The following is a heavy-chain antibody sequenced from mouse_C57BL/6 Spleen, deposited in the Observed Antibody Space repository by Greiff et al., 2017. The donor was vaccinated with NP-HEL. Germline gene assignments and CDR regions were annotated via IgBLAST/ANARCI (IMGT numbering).Heavy chain of an antibody. Sequence: QVQLKQSGAELVKPGASVKMSCKASGYTFTSYWITWVKQRPGQGLEWIGDIYPGSGSTNYNEKFKSKATLTVYTSSSTAYMQLSSLTSEDSAVYYCARGGYGSSFLFDYWGQGTTLTVSS. CDR2: IYPGSGST. V-gene: IGHV1-55*01. J-gene: IGHJ2*01. CDR1: GYTFTSYW. D-gene: IGHD1-1*01. CDR3: ARGGYGSSFLFDY.